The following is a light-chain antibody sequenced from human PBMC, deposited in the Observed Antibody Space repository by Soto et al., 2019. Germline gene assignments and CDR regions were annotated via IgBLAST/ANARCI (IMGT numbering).Light chain of an antibody. CDR1: SSDVGSYNL. CDR3: CSNAGSSTFVV. V-gene: IGLV2-23*02. CDR2: EVS. Sequence: QSALTQPASVSGSPGQSITISCTGTSSDVGSYNLVSWYQQHPGKAPKLMIYEVSKRPSGVSNRVSVSKSGNTASLTISGIQADDEADYYCCSNAGSSTFVVFGGGTKMTVL. J-gene: IGLJ3*02.